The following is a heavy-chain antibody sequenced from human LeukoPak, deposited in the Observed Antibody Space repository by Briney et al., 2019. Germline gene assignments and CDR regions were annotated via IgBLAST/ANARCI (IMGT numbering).Heavy chain of an antibody. Sequence: RGSLRLSCAASGFIVNSYAMSWVRQAPGKGLAWVANIKEDGSMTQYADSVRGRFTISRDYAKSSVFLQMSGLKAEDSAVYYCARDERAGYYIYWGQGTLVTVSS. CDR3: ARDERAGYYIY. D-gene: IGHD5-18*01. V-gene: IGHV3-7*01. J-gene: IGHJ4*02. CDR1: GFIVNSYA. CDR2: IKEDGSMT.